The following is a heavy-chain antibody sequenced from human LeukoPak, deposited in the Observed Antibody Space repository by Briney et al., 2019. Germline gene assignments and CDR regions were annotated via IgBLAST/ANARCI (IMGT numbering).Heavy chain of an antibody. CDR3: AKEWGVVGDGDNYFDP. CDR2: ISSDGNRA. CDR1: GFTFSSHW. D-gene: IGHD5-24*01. Sequence: PGGSLTLSCAASGFTFSSHWMYWVRQAPGKGLVWVSRISSDGNRATYADSVQGRFTISRDNAKNTLYLQMNSLTADDTAVYYCAKEWGVVGDGDNYFDPWGQGTLVTVSS. V-gene: IGHV3-74*03. J-gene: IGHJ5*02.